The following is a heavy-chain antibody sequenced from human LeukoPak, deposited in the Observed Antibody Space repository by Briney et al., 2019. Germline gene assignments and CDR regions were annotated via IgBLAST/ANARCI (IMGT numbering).Heavy chain of an antibody. J-gene: IGHJ4*02. V-gene: IGHV6-1*01. CDR1: GDSVSSNSAT. CDR3: ARGSSSNSWYFDY. D-gene: IGHD6-13*01. CDR2: TYYRSKWYS. Sequence: SQTLSLTCAISGDSVSSNSATWTWIRQSPSRGLEWLGRTYYRSKWYSDYAVSVKSRITVNPDTSRNQFSLHLNSVTPEDTAVYYCARGSSSNSWYFDYWGQGTLVTVSS.